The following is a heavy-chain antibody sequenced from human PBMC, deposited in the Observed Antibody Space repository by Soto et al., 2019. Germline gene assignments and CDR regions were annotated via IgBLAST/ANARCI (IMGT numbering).Heavy chain of an antibody. J-gene: IGHJ4*02. CDR2: VYHSGDT. CDR3: ARLSIVGGTDYFNY. CDR1: GGAISSSNW. V-gene: IGHV4-4*02. Sequence: QVQLQESGPGLVKPSGTLSLTCAVSGGAISSSNWWSWVRQSPGKGLEWIGNVYHSGDTNYNPSLKSRVTISVAKSKNQFSLKLSSVTAADTAVYYCARLSIVGGTDYFNYWGQGTLVTVSS. D-gene: IGHD1-26*01.